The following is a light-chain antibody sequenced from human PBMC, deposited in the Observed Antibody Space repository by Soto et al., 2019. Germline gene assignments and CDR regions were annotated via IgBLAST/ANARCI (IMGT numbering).Light chain of an antibody. CDR3: QSYDSNNQGV. V-gene: IGLV6-57*02. J-gene: IGLJ2*01. CDR2: EDN. Sequence: NFMLTQPHSVSESPGKTVTISCTGSGGSIASNYVQWYQQRPGSVPTIVIYEDNQRPSGVPDRFSGSIDSSSNSASLTVSGLQPEDEADYYCQSYDSNNQGVFGGGTKLTVL. CDR1: GGSIASNY.